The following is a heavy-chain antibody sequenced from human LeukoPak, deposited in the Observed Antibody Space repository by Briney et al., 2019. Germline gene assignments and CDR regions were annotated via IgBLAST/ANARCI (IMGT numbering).Heavy chain of an antibody. D-gene: IGHD1-14*01. J-gene: IGHJ2*01. CDR3: ARDIRPPPERYFDL. Sequence: GGSLRLSCAASGFTFSTYSMTWVRQAPGKGLEWVSSISTSGSHTYYADSVKGRFTISRDNAKNSLYLQMNSLRADDTAIYYCARDIRPPPERYFDLWGRGTLVTVSS. CDR1: GFTFSTYS. CDR2: ISTSGSHT. V-gene: IGHV3-21*01.